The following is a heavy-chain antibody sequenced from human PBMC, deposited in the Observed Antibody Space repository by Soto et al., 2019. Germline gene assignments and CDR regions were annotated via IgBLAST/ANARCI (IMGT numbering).Heavy chain of an antibody. D-gene: IGHD1-20*01. V-gene: IGHV3-30*18. CDR3: AKSHYNWNDVSFDY. J-gene: IGHJ4*02. Sequence: QVQLVESGGGVVQPGRSLRLSCAASGFTFSSYGMHWVRQAPGKGLEWVAVISYDGSNKYYADSVKGRFTISRDNSKNTLYLQMNSLRAEDTAVYYCAKSHYNWNDVSFDYWGQGTLVTVSS. CDR2: ISYDGSNK. CDR1: GFTFSSYG.